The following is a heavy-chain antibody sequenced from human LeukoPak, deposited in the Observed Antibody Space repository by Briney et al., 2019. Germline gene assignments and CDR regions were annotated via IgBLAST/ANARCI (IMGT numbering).Heavy chain of an antibody. CDR3: ARDAYCSSTSCYIGDDAFDI. J-gene: IGHJ3*02. D-gene: IGHD2-2*02. CDR1: GGSISSGGYY. Sequence: SETLSLTCTVSGGSISSGGYYWSWIRQHPGKGLEWIGYIYYSGSTYYNPSLKSRVTISVATSKNQFSLKLSSVTAADTAVYYCARDAYCSSTSCYIGDDAFDIWGQGTMVTVSS. V-gene: IGHV4-31*03. CDR2: IYYSGST.